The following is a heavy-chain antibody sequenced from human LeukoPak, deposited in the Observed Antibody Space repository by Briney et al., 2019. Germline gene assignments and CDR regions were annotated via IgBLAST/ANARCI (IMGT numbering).Heavy chain of an antibody. V-gene: IGHV3-21*01. CDR1: GFTFSSYN. CDR3: AKDPTHFRVWDDYDNTRLNY. CDR2: ISSSSSYI. D-gene: IGHD3-22*01. J-gene: IGHJ4*02. Sequence: GGSLRLSCAASGFTFSSYNMNWVRQAPGKGLEWVSSISSSSSYIYYADSMKGRFTISRDNSKNTVYLQMNSLRAEDTAVYYCAKDPTHFRVWDDYDNTRLNYWGQGTLVTVSS.